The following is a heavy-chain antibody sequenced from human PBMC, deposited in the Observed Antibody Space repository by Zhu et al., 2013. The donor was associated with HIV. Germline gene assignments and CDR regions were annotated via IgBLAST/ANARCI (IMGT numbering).Heavy chain of an antibody. Sequence: QVQLVQSGAEVKKPGSSVKVSCKASGGTFSSYAISWVRQAPGQGLEWMGGIIPIFGTANYAQKFQGRVTITADESTSTAYMELSSLRSEDTAVYYCARVQRAPIRLGELSPRNWFDPGAREPWSPSPQ. CDR3: ARVQRAPIRLGELSPRNWFDP. J-gene: IGHJ5*02. D-gene: IGHD3-16*02. CDR2: IIPIFGTA. CDR1: GGTFSSYA. V-gene: IGHV1-69*01.